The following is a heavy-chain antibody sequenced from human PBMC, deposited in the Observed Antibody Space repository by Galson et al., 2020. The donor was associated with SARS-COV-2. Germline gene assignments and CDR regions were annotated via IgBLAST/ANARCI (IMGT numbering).Heavy chain of an antibody. J-gene: IGHJ4*02. V-gene: IGHV3-30-3*01. CDR1: GSTFNSYS. Sequence: VGSLRLSCAGSGSTFNSYSLHWVRQAPGKGLEWVAVMSNDGTNEYYADSVKGRFTISRDNSKNTLYLQMNSLRTEDTAVYFCARDPYSSSSFADYWGQGTLVTVSS. D-gene: IGHD6-6*01. CDR2: MSNDGTNE. CDR3: ARDPYSSSSFADY.